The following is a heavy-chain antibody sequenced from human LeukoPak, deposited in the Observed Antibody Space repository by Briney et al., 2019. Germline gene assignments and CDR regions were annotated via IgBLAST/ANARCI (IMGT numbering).Heavy chain of an antibody. CDR2: ISASTTGT. V-gene: IGHV3-23*01. Sequence: GGSLRLSCAASGFTFSSYAMNWVRQAPGKGLEWVSVISASTTGTHYADSVKGRFTISGDNSKNTLYLQVDSLRAEDTAVYYCAKRRVAGYIYSSDYGMDVWGQGTTVTVSS. D-gene: IGHD5-18*01. CDR1: GFTFSSYA. CDR3: AKRRVAGYIYSSDYGMDV. J-gene: IGHJ6*02.